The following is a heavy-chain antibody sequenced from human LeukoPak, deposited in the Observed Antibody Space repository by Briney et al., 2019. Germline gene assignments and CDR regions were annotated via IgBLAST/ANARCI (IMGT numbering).Heavy chain of an antibody. J-gene: IGHJ4*02. Sequence: ASVKVSCKASGYTFTGYYMHWVRQAPGQGLEWMGRINPNSGGTNYAQEFQGRVTMTRDTSISTAYMELSRLRSDDTAVYYCAREFFSGSGWYEDIDYWGQGTLVTVSS. CDR2: INPNSGGT. D-gene: IGHD6-19*01. V-gene: IGHV1-2*06. CDR3: AREFFSGSGWYEDIDY. CDR1: GYTFTGYY.